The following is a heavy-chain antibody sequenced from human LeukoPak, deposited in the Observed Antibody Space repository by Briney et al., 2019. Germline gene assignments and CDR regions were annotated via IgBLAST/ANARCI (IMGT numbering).Heavy chain of an antibody. Sequence: GGSLRLSCAASGFTFSDYYMSWIRQAPGKGLEWVSYISSSGSTIYYADSVKGRFTISRDNAKNSLYLQMNSLRAEDTAVYYCAKARDFWSGYEELIDYWGQGTLVTVSS. J-gene: IGHJ4*02. V-gene: IGHV3-11*01. D-gene: IGHD3-3*01. CDR2: ISSSGSTI. CDR3: AKARDFWSGYEELIDY. CDR1: GFTFSDYY.